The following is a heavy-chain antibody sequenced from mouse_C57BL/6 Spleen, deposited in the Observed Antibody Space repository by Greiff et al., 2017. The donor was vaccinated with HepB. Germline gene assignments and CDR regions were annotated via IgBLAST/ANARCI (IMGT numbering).Heavy chain of an antibody. CDR3: ANPPITTVVATRAMDY. V-gene: IGHV14-3*01. J-gene: IGHJ4*01. CDR2: IDPANGNT. CDR1: GFNIKNTY. D-gene: IGHD1-1*01. Sequence: VQLQQSVAELVRPGASVKLSCTASGFNIKNTYMHWVKQRPEQGLEWIGRIDPANGNTKYAPKFQGKATLTADTSSNTAYLQLSSLTSEDTAIYYCANPPITTVVATRAMDYWGQGTSVTVSS.